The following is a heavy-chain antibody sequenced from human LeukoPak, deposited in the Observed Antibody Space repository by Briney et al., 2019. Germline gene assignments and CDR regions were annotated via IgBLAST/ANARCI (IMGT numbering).Heavy chain of an antibody. Sequence: ASVKVSCKTSGYTFTAYYMHWVRQAPRQGLEWMGWIYPSSGDTKYAQKFQGRVTMTTDTSTSTAYMELRSLRSNDTAVYYCARSGSMVSYYYGMDVWGQGTTVTVSS. CDR3: ARSGSMVSYYYGMDV. CDR1: GYTFTAYY. D-gene: IGHD5-18*01. V-gene: IGHV1-2*02. CDR2: IYPSSGDT. J-gene: IGHJ6*02.